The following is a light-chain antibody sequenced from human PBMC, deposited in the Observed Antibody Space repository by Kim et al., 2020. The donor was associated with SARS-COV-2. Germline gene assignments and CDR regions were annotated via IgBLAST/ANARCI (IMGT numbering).Light chain of an antibody. V-gene: IGKV3-20*01. CDR1: QSISSAF. CDR2: GAS. CDR3: QQYGSSLLT. Sequence: SAGERATPSCRASQSISSAFLAWYQQRPGQAPRLLISGASIRATGIPDRFSGSGSGTDFTLTISRLEPEDFGVYYCQQYGSSLLTFGGGTKVDIK. J-gene: IGKJ4*01.